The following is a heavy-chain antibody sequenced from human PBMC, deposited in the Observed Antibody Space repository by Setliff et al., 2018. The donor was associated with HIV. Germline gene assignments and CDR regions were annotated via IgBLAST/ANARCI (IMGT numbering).Heavy chain of an antibody. D-gene: IGHD5-18*01. Sequence: PSETLSLTCTVSGGSISTYYWSWIRQPPGKGLEWIGYIYTSGSTNYNPSLKTRVTISVDTSKNQFSLKLSSVTAADTAVYYCARDGGYSYGFFDYWGQGTLVTVSS. J-gene: IGHJ4*02. CDR3: ARDGGYSYGFFDY. V-gene: IGHV4-59*01. CDR1: GGSISTYY. CDR2: IYTSGST.